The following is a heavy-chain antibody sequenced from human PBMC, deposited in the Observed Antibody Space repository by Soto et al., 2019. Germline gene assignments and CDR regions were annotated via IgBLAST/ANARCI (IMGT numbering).Heavy chain of an antibody. CDR2: IYYSGST. J-gene: IGHJ4*02. CDR3: ARGEEIEPLGY. Sequence: SETLSLTCTVSGGSISSYYWSCIRLPPGKGLEWIGYIYYSGSTNYNPSLKSRVTISVDTSKNQFSLKLSSVTAADTAVYYCARGEEIEPLGYWGQGTLVPGSA. V-gene: IGHV4-59*08. D-gene: IGHD3-16*01. CDR1: GGSISSYY.